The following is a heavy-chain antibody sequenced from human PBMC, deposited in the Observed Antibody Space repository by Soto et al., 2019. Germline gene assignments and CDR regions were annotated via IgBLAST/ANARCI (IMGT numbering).Heavy chain of an antibody. CDR1: GDSIGTGGYY. J-gene: IGHJ4*02. Sequence: QVQLQESCPGLVKPSQTLSLTCTVSGDSIGTGGYYWDWIRQHPGKGPEGIGYIHYSGSTYYNPSLKSRLTISLDTSKNQFSLHLSSVTAADTAVYYCATNHDDISGRTPLLFDSWGQGTLVTVSS. CDR2: IHYSGST. V-gene: IGHV4-31*03. D-gene: IGHD3-22*01. CDR3: ATNHDDISGRTPLLFDS.